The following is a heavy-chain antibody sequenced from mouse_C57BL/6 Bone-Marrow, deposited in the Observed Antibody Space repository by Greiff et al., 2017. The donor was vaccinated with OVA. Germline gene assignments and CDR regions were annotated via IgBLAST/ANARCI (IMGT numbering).Heavy chain of an antibody. J-gene: IGHJ2*01. CDR3: AIHAPTLSLYYFDY. D-gene: IGHD2-10*01. CDR1: GFTFTDYY. V-gene: IGHV7-3*01. Sequence: EVQVVESGGGLVQPGGSLSLSCAASGFTFTDYYMSWVRQPPGKALEWLGFIRNKANGYTTEYSASVKGRFTISRDTSQSILYLQMNALRAEDSATYYCAIHAPTLSLYYFDYWGQGTTLTVSS. CDR2: IRNKANGYTT.